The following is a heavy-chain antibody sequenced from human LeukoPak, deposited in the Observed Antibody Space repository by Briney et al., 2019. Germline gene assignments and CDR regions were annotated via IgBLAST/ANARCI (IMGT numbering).Heavy chain of an antibody. CDR1: GFTFSSYS. J-gene: IGHJ6*03. V-gene: IGHV3-48*01. CDR3: ARALRQQPSYCYYYMDV. D-gene: IGHD6-13*01. CDR2: ISSSSSTI. Sequence: GGSLRLSCAVSGFTFSSYSMNWVRQAPGKGLEWVSYISSSSSTIYYADSVKGRFTTSRDNAKNSLYLQMNSLRAEDTAVYYCARALRQQPSYCYYYMDVWGKGTTVTVS.